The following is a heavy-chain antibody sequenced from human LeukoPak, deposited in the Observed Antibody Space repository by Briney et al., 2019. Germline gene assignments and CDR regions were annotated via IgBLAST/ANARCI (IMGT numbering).Heavy chain of an antibody. Sequence: SETLSLNCAVYGGSFSGYYWSWIRQPSGKGLEWIGEINHSGSTNYNPSLKSRVTISVDTSKNQFSLKLSSVTAADTAVYYCARGLYCSSTSCYNAFDIWGQGTMVTVSS. J-gene: IGHJ3*02. D-gene: IGHD2-2*02. CDR1: GGSFSGYY. CDR3: ARGLYCSSTSCYNAFDI. CDR2: INHSGST. V-gene: IGHV4-34*01.